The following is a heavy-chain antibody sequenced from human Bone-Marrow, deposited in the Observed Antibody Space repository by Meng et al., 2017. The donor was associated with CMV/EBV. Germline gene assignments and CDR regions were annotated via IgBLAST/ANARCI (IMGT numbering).Heavy chain of an antibody. CDR2: INPNSGGT. D-gene: IGHD4-17*01. Sequence: ASVKVSCKASGASFSNFAISWVRQAPGQGLEWMGWINPNSGGTNYAQKFQGRVTMTRDTSISTAYMELSRLRSDDTAVYYCANKYYGDYDSLRYYYGMAVWGQGPTVTCSS. J-gene: IGHJ6*01. V-gene: IGHV1-2*02. CDR1: GASFSNFA. CDR3: ANKYYGDYDSLRYYYGMAV.